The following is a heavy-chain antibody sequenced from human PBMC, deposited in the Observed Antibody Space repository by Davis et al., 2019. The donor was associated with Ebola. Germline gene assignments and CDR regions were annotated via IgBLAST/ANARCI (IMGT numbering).Heavy chain of an antibody. Sequence: ASVKVSCKASGYRFTSYYMHWARQAPGHGLEWMGTINTSDGFTSYAQEFQGRVTMTRDTSTSTVYMDLRSLRSEDTAVYYCGKGKLEEMDSWGQGTLVTVSS. CDR2: INTSDGFT. V-gene: IGHV1-46*01. CDR3: GKGKLEEMDS. J-gene: IGHJ4*02. CDR1: GYRFTSYY. D-gene: IGHD1-1*01.